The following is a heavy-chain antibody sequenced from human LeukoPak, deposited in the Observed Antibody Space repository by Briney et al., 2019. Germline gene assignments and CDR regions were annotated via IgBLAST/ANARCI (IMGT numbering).Heavy chain of an antibody. V-gene: IGHV4-59*01. J-gene: IGHJ3*02. CDR3: ARNRGYSYGRDAFDI. CDR2: IYYSGST. Sequence: SETLSLTCTVSGGSISSYYWSWIRQPPGKGLEWIGYIYYSGSTNYNPSLKSRVTISVDTSKNQFSLKLSSVTAADTAVYYCARNRGYSYGRDAFDIWGQGTMVTVSS. CDR1: GGSISSYY. D-gene: IGHD5-18*01.